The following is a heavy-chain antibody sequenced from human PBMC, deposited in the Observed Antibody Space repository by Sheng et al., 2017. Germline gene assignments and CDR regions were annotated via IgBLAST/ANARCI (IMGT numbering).Heavy chain of an antibody. CDR3: ARTYSGSYSPLGY. Sequence: QVQLVQSGAEVKKPGSSVKVSCKASGGTFSSYTISWVRQAPGQGLEWMGRIIPILGIANYAQKFQGRVTITADKSTSTAYMELSSLRSEDTAVYYCARTYSGSYSPLGYWGQGTLVTVSS. CDR1: GGTFSSYT. CDR2: IIPILGIA. D-gene: IGHD1-26*01. V-gene: IGHV1-69*02. J-gene: IGHJ4*02.